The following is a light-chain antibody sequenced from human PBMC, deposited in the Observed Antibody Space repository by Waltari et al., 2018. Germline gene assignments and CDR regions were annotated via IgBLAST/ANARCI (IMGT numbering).Light chain of an antibody. Sequence: EIVLTQSPATLSLSPGERATLSCRASQGVDMYLAWYQQRPGQAPRLLIYDTSNRATDIPARFSGSGFETDFSLTISSLEPEDFAVYYCQQRRNWPLTFGGGTKVEIK. V-gene: IGKV3-11*01. CDR1: QGVDMY. CDR3: QQRRNWPLT. J-gene: IGKJ4*01. CDR2: DTS.